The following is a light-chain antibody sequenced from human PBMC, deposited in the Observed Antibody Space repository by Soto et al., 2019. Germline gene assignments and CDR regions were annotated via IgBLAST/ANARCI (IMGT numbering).Light chain of an antibody. Sequence: ALSPPSLSLPLSPGEIATLSCRASHSFSSSYLAWYQQKPGQAPRLLIYGASSRATGIPDRFSGSGSGTDFTLTIISLEPEDFAVYCCQQYASPPPTFGQGTRVDIK. V-gene: IGKV3-20*01. CDR2: GAS. CDR3: QQYASPPPT. CDR1: HSFSSSY. J-gene: IGKJ1*01.